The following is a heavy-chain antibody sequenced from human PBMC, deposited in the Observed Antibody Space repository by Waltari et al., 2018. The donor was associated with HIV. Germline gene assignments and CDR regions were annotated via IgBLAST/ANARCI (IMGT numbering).Heavy chain of an antibody. CDR1: GGSISSSSYY. D-gene: IGHD3-3*01. J-gene: IGHJ4*02. CDR3: ARRQYDFWSGYPYYFDY. V-gene: IGHV4-39*01. Sequence: QLQLQESGPGLVKPSETLSLPCTVPGGSISSSSYYWGWIRQPPGKGLEWIGSIYYSGSTYYNPSLKSRVTISVDTSKNQFSLKLSSVTAADTAVYYCARRQYDFWSGYPYYFDYWGQGTLVTVSS. CDR2: IYYSGST.